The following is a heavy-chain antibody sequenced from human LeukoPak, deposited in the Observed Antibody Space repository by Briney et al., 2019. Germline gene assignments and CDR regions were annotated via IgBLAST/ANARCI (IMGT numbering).Heavy chain of an antibody. Sequence: GGSLRLSCAASGSTFSSYAMSWVRQAPGKGLEWVSAISGSGGSTYYADSVKGRFTISRDNSKNTLYLQMNSLRAEDTAVYYCAKSWGTLLWFGELLPFDYWGQGTLVTVSS. V-gene: IGHV3-23*01. CDR3: AKSWGTLLWFGELLPFDY. D-gene: IGHD3-10*01. J-gene: IGHJ4*02. CDR2: ISGSGGST. CDR1: GSTFSSYA.